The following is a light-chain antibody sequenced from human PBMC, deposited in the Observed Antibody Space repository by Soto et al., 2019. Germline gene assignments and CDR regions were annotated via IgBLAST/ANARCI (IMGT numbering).Light chain of an antibody. CDR3: QQYYSYPPIT. J-gene: IGKJ5*01. CDR1: QGVSNW. CDR2: AAS. V-gene: IGKV1-12*01. Sequence: DIQMTQSPSSVSASVGDRVTITCRASQGVSNWLAWYQQKPGKAPKLLIYAASTLRSGVPSRFRGSGSGTDFTFTISSLQPEDFATYYCQQYYSYPPITFGQGTRLEI.